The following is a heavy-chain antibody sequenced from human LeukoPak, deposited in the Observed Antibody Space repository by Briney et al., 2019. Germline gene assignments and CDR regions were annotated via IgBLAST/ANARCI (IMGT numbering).Heavy chain of an antibody. V-gene: IGHV3-74*01. J-gene: IGHJ4*02. CDR2: IYSDGGTK. Sequence: GGSLRLSRGASGFTLGTYWMHWVRQAPGRGRVWVSGIYSDGGTKTYAYSEKGRSTTSRDNTKNTLYLQMHNLRAEDTAIYYCAADSYVSGSYYRLFYWGQGALVTVSS. CDR1: GFTLGTYW. CDR3: AADSYVSGSYYRLFY. D-gene: IGHD3-10*01.